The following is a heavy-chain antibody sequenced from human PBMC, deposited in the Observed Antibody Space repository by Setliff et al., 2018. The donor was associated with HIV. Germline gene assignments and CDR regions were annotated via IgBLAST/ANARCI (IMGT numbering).Heavy chain of an antibody. V-gene: IGHV1-2*02. D-gene: IGHD7-27*01. Sequence: ASVKVSCKASGYIFTGYYMHRVRRAPGQGFEWMGWINPDNGRTQYGQKFQGRLTLTRDTSINAAYLDLSGLTSDDTAVYYCARQFSNSFDYWGQGALVTVSS. CDR2: INPDNGRT. CDR1: GYIFTGYY. CDR3: ARQFSNSFDY. J-gene: IGHJ4*02.